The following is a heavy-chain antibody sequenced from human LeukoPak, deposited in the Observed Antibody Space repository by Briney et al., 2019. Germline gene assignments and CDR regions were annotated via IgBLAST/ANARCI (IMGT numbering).Heavy chain of an antibody. D-gene: IGHD2-21*02. J-gene: IGHJ4*02. V-gene: IGHV1-18*01. Sequence: ASVQVSCKASGYTFTSYGISWVRQAPGQGLEWMGWISAYNGNTNYAQKLQGRVTMTTDTSTSTAYMELRSLRSDDTAVYYCAVAYCGGDCYSPTPDYWGQGTLVTVSS. CDR1: GYTFTSYG. CDR3: AVAYCGGDCYSPTPDY. CDR2: ISAYNGNT.